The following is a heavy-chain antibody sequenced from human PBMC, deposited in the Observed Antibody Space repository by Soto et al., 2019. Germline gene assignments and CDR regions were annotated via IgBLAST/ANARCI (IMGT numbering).Heavy chain of an antibody. CDR3: AGRWTTAASLDY. J-gene: IGHJ4*02. D-gene: IGHD1-1*01. V-gene: IGHV3-53*01. CDR1: GFTVSNNH. Sequence: VQLVESGGGLIQPGGSLRLSCAASGFTVSNNHMTWVRQAAGKGLELVSFVHGGGSTSYADSVKGRFTISRDNSKNTLYLQMDSLRAEDTAIYYGAGRWTTAASLDYWGRGTRVNVSS. CDR2: VHGGGST.